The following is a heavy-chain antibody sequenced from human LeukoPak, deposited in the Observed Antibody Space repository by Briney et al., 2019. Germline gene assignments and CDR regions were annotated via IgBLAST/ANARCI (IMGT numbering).Heavy chain of an antibody. D-gene: IGHD3-22*01. CDR3: ARVKDTPVPYYYDSSGYYAY. V-gene: IGHV1-69*01. CDR2: VIPIFGTA. J-gene: IGHJ4*02. CDR1: GGTFSSYA. Sequence: RVASVKVSCKASGGTFSSYAISWVRQAPGQGLEWMGGVIPIFGTANYAQKFQGRVTITADESTSTAYMELSSLRSEDTAVYYCARVKDTPVPYYYDSSGYYAYWGQGTLVTVSS.